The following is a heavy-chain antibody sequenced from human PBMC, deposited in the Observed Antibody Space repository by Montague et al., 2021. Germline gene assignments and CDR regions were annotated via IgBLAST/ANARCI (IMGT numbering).Heavy chain of an antibody. Sequence: SETLSLTCAVSGGSTTTSNYYWGWIRQPLGKGLEWIGSVYYRGSTYYNPSLKSRVTIFTDTSKKKFSLKLTSVTAADTAVYFCARQTVVSPHSDYWGQGTRVTVSS. V-gene: IGHV4-39*01. J-gene: IGHJ4*02. CDR1: GGSTTTSNYY. D-gene: IGHD4-23*01. CDR2: VYYRGST. CDR3: ARQTVVSPHSDY.